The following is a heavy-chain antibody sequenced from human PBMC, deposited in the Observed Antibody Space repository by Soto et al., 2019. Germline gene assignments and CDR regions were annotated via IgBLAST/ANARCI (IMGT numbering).Heavy chain of an antibody. J-gene: IGHJ6*02. D-gene: IGHD1-26*01. CDR3: ARDLGPRGYYYGMDV. V-gene: IGHV3-21*01. CDR1: GFTFSSYS. Sequence: PGGSLRLSCAASGFTFSSYSMNWVRQAPGKGLEWVSSISSSSSYIYYADSVKGRFTISRDNAKNSLYLQMNSLRAEDTAVYYCARDLGPRGYYYGMDVWGQGATVTV. CDR2: ISSSSSYI.